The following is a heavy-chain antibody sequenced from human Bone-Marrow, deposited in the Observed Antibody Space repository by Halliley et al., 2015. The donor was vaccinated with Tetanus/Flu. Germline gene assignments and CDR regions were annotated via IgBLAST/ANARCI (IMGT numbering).Heavy chain of an antibody. J-gene: IGHJ3*02. CDR2: IYPGVSDT. D-gene: IGHD3-22*01. Sequence: QLVQSGAEVKKPGESLKISCKGSGYSFTKYWIGWVRQMPGKGLEWMGIIYPGVSDTRYSPSFQGQVTISADKSISTAYLQWSSLKASDTATYYCARPGNYDNSGFYYLGAFDIWGQGTMVTVSS. CDR3: ARPGNYDNSGFYYLGAFDI. V-gene: IGHV5-51*03. CDR1: GYSFTKYW.